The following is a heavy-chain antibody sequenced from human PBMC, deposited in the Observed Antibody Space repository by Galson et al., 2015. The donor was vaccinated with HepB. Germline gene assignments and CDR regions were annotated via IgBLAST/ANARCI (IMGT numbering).Heavy chain of an antibody. CDR1: GFIFSNYA. D-gene: IGHD3-16*01. V-gene: IGHV3-23*01. J-gene: IGHJ4*02. CDR2: VRGSGDST. CDR3: AKDSGAGGVDY. Sequence: SLRLSCAASGFIFSNYAMNWVRQAPGKGLEWVSAVRGSGDSTYYADSVEGRFTISRDNSKNTLYLQMSGLTAADTAVYYCAKDSGAGGVDYWGQGTLVTVSS.